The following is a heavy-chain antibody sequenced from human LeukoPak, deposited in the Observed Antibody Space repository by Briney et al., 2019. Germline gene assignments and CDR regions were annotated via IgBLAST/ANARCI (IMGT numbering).Heavy chain of an antibody. V-gene: IGHV4-39*01. CDR3: ARRWELDYYFDY. J-gene: IGHJ4*02. CDR1: GGSISSSSYY. CDR2: IYYSGST. Sequence: PSETLSLTCTVSGGSISSSSYYWGWIRQPPGKGLEWIGSIYYSGSTYYNPSLKSRVTISVDTSKNQFSLKLSSVTAADTAVYYCARRWELDYYFDYWGQGTLVTVSS. D-gene: IGHD1-26*01.